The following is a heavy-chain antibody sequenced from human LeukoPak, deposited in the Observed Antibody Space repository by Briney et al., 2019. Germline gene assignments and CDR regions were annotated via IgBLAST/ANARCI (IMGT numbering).Heavy chain of an antibody. D-gene: IGHD2-2*01. CDR1: GGSISSGGYS. CDR2: IYHSGST. Sequence: SETLSLTCAVSGGSISSGGYSWSWIRQPPGKGLEWIGYIYHSGSTYYNPSLKSRVTISVDRSKNQFSLKLSSVTAADTAVYYCARGVPAAASRLSYIDYWGQGTLVTVSS. CDR3: ARGVPAAASRLSYIDY. V-gene: IGHV4-30-2*01. J-gene: IGHJ4*02.